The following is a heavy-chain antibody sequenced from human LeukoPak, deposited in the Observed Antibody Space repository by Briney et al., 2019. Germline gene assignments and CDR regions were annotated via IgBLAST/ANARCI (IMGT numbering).Heavy chain of an antibody. J-gene: IGHJ3*02. Sequence: GGSLRLSCAASRFTFDDYAMHWVRQAPGKGLEWVSGISWNSGSIAYADSVKGRFIISRDNAKNSLYLQMNSLRAEDTALYYCAKGVRITMVRGAFDIWGQGTMVTVSS. D-gene: IGHD3-10*01. V-gene: IGHV3-9*01. CDR1: RFTFDDYA. CDR2: ISWNSGSI. CDR3: AKGVRITMVRGAFDI.